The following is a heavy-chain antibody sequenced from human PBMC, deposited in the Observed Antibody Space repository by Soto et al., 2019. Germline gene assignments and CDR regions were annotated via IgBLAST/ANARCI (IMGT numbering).Heavy chain of an antibody. CDR2: ISGSGGST. Sequence: PVGSLRLSCAASGFTFSSDAMSCFRHAPGEGLECVSAISGSGGSTYYADSVNGRFTISRDNPKNTLYLHMHSLRAEDTAVYYCAKDRSFDPWGQGTLVTVAS. CDR1: GFTFSSDA. CDR3: AKDRSFDP. J-gene: IGHJ5*02. V-gene: IGHV3-23*01.